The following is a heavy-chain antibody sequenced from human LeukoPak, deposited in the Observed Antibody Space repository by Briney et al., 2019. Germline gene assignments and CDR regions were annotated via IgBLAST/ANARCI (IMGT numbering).Heavy chain of an antibody. D-gene: IGHD2-15*01. CDR2: ISYDGSNK. Sequence: GRSLRLSCAASGFTSSSYAMHWVRQAPGKGLEWVAVISYDGSNKYYADSVKGRFTISRDNSKNTLYLQMNSLRAEDTAVYYCARSRAVGGTPRGYFDLWGRGTLVTVSS. J-gene: IGHJ2*01. CDR3: ARSRAVGGTPRGYFDL. CDR1: GFTSSSYA. V-gene: IGHV3-30*01.